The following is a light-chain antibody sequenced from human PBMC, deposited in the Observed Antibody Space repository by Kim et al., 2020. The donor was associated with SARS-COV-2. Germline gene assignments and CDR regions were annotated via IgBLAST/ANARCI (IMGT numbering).Light chain of an antibody. Sequence: QSALTQPRSVSGSPGKSVTISCTGTNSDVGGYNFVSWYQHHPGKAPELMIYDVTRRPSAVPHRFSGSKSGNTASLTISGLQAEDEADYYCCSFADNNNWVFGGGTQLTVL. J-gene: IGLJ3*02. CDR3: CSFADNNNWV. CDR1: NSDVGGYNF. CDR2: DVT. V-gene: IGLV2-11*01.